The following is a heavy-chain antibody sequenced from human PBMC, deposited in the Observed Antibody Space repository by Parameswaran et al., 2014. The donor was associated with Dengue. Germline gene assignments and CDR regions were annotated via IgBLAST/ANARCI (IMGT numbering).Heavy chain of an antibody. D-gene: IGHD3-3*01. CDR2: ISSSGSTI. J-gene: IGHJ6*02. Sequence: WIRQPPGKGLEWVSYISSSGSTIYYADSVKGRFTISRDNAKNSLYLQMNSLRAEDTAVYYCARDRPLRFLEWLGYYYYYGTDVWGQGTTVTVSS. CDR3: ARDRPLRFLEWLGYYYYYGTDV. V-gene: IGHV3-11*04.